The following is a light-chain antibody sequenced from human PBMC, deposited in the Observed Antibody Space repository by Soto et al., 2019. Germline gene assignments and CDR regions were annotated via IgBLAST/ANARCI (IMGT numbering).Light chain of an antibody. CDR3: QQSNNWPYT. Sequence: EIVMTQSPATLSVSPVERVTLSCRASQSVSDNLAWYQQKPGQAPRLLIYGASTRATTTPARFSGSGSGTEFTLTISSLQSEDFAVYFCQQSNNWPYTFGQGTKLDIK. J-gene: IGKJ2*01. CDR2: GAS. V-gene: IGKV3-15*01. CDR1: QSVSDN.